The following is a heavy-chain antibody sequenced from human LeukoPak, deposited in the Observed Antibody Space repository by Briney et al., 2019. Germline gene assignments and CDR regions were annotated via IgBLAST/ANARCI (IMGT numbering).Heavy chain of an antibody. CDR2: INPNSGVT. V-gene: IGHV1-2*02. J-gene: IGHJ5*02. CDR3: ARDSQYQLPPYNWFDP. Sequence: GASVKVSCKASGYTFTGYSIHWLRQAPGQGLEWMGRINPNSGVTKYAQKFQGRVTMTRDTSTTTAYLELTSLRSDHTAVYYCARDSQYQLPPYNWFDPWGQGTLVTVSS. D-gene: IGHD4-11*01. CDR1: GYTFTGYS.